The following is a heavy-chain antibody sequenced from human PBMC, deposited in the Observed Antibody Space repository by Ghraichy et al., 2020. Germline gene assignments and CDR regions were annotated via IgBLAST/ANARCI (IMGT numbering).Heavy chain of an antibody. J-gene: IGHJ6*04. V-gene: IGHV6-1*01. CDR2: TYSRSKWFH. Sequence: SQTLSLTCAISGDSVSSNSAAWNWIRQSPSRGLEWLGRTYSRSKWFHEYAVAVKSRISVDPDTSKNQFSLRLNAVTPEDTAVYYCARDHYTSTCRDYYGMDIWCKGTTVTVFS. CDR3: ARDHYTSTCRDYYGMDI. D-gene: IGHD3-3*01. CDR1: GDSVSSNSAA.